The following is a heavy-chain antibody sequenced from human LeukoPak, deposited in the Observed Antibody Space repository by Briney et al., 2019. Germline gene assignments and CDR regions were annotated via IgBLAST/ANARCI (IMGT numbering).Heavy chain of an antibody. Sequence: ASVKLSCKASGYTFTTFYIHWVRQAPGQGLEWLAIITPSGGSANYAQNFKGRFTMTRDLSKSTVYMEMSSLRSEDTAVYYCAREALDTAMVTGCFDYWGQGSLVTVSS. J-gene: IGHJ4*02. CDR1: GYTFTTFY. V-gene: IGHV1-46*01. CDR2: ITPSGGSA. CDR3: AREALDTAMVTGCFDY. D-gene: IGHD5-18*01.